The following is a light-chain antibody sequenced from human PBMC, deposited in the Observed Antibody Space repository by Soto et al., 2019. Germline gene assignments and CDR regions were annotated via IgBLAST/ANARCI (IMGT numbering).Light chain of an antibody. CDR3: QHRSNWPPFT. V-gene: IGKV3-11*01. CDR2: DAS. CDR1: QSVSSY. Sequence: EIVLTQSPATLSLSPGERATLSCRASQSVSSYLAWYQQKPGQAPRLLIYDASNRATGIPARFSGSGSGTDFRLSTTGLEPEDFAVYYCQHRSNWPPFTFSPRAKVDIK. J-gene: IGKJ3*01.